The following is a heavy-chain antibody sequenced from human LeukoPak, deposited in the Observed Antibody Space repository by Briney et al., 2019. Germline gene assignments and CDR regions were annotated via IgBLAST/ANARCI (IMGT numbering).Heavy chain of an antibody. CDR2: ISGSGGST. D-gene: IGHD3-3*01. CDR1: GFTLSSYA. CDR3: AKDRPHNLFGVVPEYFQH. J-gene: IGHJ1*01. Sequence: GGSLRLSCAVSGFTLSSYAMSWVRHAPGGGLERVSAISGSGGSTYYADSVKGRFTISRDNSKNTLYLQMNSLRAEDTAVYFCAKDRPHNLFGVVPEYFQHWGQGTLVTVSS. V-gene: IGHV3-23*01.